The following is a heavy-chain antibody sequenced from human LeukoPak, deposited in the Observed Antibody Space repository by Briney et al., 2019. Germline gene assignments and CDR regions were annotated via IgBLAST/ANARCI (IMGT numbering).Heavy chain of an antibody. D-gene: IGHD1-1*01. V-gene: IGHV3-21*01. J-gene: IGHJ4*02. CDR3: ARVGTRAD. CDR2: ISSSSNYI. Sequence: PGGSLRLSCAASGFTFSSYTMNWVRQAPGKGLEWVSSISSSSNYIHYADSLKGRFTISRDNANNSLYLHMNSLRAEDTAVYYCARVGTRADWGQGTLVTVSS. CDR1: GFTFSSYT.